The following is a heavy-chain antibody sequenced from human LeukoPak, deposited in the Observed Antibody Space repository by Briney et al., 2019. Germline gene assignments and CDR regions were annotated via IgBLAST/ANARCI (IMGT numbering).Heavy chain of an antibody. Sequence: GGSLRLFCAASGFTFSRYSMNWVRQATGKGLEWVSSISSSSSYRYYVDSVKGRFTISRDNAKNSLYLQMNSLRAEDTAVYYCAGSDTTGYSPREWDYWYFDLWGRGTLVTVSS. CDR1: GFTFSRYS. J-gene: IGHJ2*01. CDR2: ISSSSSYR. CDR3: AGSDTTGYSPREWDYWYFDL. D-gene: IGHD3-9*01. V-gene: IGHV3-21*01.